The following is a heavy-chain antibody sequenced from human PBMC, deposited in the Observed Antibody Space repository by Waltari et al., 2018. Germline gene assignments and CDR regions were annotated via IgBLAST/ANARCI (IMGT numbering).Heavy chain of an antibody. CDR2: IYWNDDK. CDR1: GFSLSTSGVG. CDR3: AHSSSLLWGYYFDY. V-gene: IGHV2-5*01. Sequence: QITLKESGPTLVKPTQTLTLTCTFSGFSLSTSGVGVGWIRQPTGKALEWLALIYWNDDKRYSPSLKSRLTITKDTSKNQVVLTMTNMDPVDTATYYCAHSSSLLWGYYFDYWGQGTLVTVSS. D-gene: IGHD2-21*01. J-gene: IGHJ4*02.